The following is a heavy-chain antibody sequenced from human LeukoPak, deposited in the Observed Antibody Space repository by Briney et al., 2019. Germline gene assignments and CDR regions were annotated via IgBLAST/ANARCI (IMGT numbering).Heavy chain of an antibody. Sequence: ASVKVSCKTSGYTFTNYDVTWVRQAPGQGLEWMGWISVYNGHTNYAQKLQGRVTMTTDTSTSTSYMELRSLRSDDTAVYYCARDESSGYFTGIDYWGQGTLVTVSS. CDR2: ISVYNGHT. D-gene: IGHD3-22*01. CDR1: GYTFTNYD. V-gene: IGHV1-18*01. CDR3: ARDESSGYFTGIDY. J-gene: IGHJ4*02.